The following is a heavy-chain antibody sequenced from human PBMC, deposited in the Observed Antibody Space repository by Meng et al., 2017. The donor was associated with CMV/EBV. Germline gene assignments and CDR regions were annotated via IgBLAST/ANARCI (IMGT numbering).Heavy chain of an antibody. CDR2: IDWDDDK. D-gene: IGHD6-13*01. CDR1: GFSLSTSGMC. Sequence: SGPTLVKPTQTLTLTCTFSGFSLSTSGMCVSWVRQPPGKALEWLALIDWDDDKHYSTSLKTRLTISKDTSKNQVVLTMTNMDPVDTATYYCARITLYSSSWPSFDPWGQGTLVTVSS. CDR3: ARITLYSSSWPSFDP. J-gene: IGHJ5*02. V-gene: IGHV2-70*19.